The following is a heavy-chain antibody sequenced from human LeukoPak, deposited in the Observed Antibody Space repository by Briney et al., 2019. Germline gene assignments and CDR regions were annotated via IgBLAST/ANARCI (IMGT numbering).Heavy chain of an antibody. J-gene: IGHJ6*02. Sequence: TGGSLRLSCVGSGFTFRSHAMSWVRQAPEKGLEFVSGIYENGGTTYYADSVKGRFTISRDNSKNTLYLQMNSLRADDTAIYYCARNQQLGGHSYYYYGMDVWGQGTTVTVSS. CDR2: IYENGGTT. V-gene: IGHV3-23*01. CDR1: GFTFRSHA. D-gene: IGHD3-16*01. CDR3: ARNQQLGGHSYYYYGMDV.